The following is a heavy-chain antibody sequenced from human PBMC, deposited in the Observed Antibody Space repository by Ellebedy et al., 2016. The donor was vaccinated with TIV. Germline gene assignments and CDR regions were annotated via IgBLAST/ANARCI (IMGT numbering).Heavy chain of an antibody. CDR2: LYYSGST. Sequence: SETLSLTCTVSGGSISSDDYYWTWIRQPPGKGLEWIGYLYYSGSTSYNPSPKSRLTISLDTSKSQFSLRLSSVTAADTAVYYCARGVVVTGTYAFDFWGQGTVVTVSS. CDR1: GGSISSDDYY. V-gene: IGHV4-30-4*01. J-gene: IGHJ3*01. CDR3: ARGVVVTGTYAFDF. D-gene: IGHD2-21*02.